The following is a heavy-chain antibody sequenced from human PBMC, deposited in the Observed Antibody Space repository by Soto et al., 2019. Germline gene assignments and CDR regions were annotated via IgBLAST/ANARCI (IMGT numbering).Heavy chain of an antibody. CDR2: TYFRSKWYN. CDR3: ARVSFDHFVHWLDP. V-gene: IGHV6-1*01. J-gene: IGHJ5*02. Sequence: SQTLSLTCVISRDSVSSKTAAWNWTRQSPSRGLEWLGRTYFRSKWYNDYAISVKSRITINPDTSKNQFSLLLNSVTPEDTAVYYCARVSFDHFVHWLDPWGQGTLVTVSS. CDR1: RDSVSSKTAA. D-gene: IGHD3-9*01.